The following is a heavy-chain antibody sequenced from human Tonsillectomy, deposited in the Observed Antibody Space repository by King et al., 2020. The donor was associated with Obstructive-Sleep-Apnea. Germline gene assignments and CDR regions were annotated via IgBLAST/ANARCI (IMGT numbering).Heavy chain of an antibody. V-gene: IGHV3-30*18. CDR2: ISYDGSNK. CDR1: GFTFSSYG. CDR3: ANFGGYSYGFLGY. J-gene: IGHJ4*02. Sequence: VQLVESGGGVVQPGRSRRLSCAASGFTFSSYGMHWVRQAPGKGLEWVAVISYDGSNKYYADSVKGRFTISRDNSKNTLYLQMNSLRAEDTAVYYCANFGGYSYGFLGYWGQGTLVTVSS. D-gene: IGHD5-18*01.